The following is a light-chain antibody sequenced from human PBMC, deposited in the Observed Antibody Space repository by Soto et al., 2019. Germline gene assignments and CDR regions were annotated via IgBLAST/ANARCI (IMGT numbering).Light chain of an antibody. J-gene: IGLJ2*01. CDR1: SSDVGGYNY. CDR2: DVS. CDR3: SSYTSSSTPGE. Sequence: QSALTQPASVSGSPGQSITISCTGTSSDVGGYNYVSWYQQHPGKAPKLMIYDVSNRPSGVSNRFSGSKSGNTASLTISGLQAEDEADYYCSSYTSSSTPGEFGGGTQLTVL. V-gene: IGLV2-14*01.